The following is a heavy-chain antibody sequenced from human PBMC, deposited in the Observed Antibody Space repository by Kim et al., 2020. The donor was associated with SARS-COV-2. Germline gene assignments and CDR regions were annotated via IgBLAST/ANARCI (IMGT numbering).Heavy chain of an antibody. J-gene: IGHJ2*01. Sequence: SETLSLTCTVSGGSISSDDWSWIRQAPGKGLEWIGYIYYSGNTNYNPSLKSRLTISVDTSKNQFSLKLTSVTAADTAVYYCARGGMAAVVRSYWYFDLWG. CDR3: ARGGMAAVVRSYWYFDL. CDR1: GGSISSDD. D-gene: IGHD6-19*01. V-gene: IGHV4-59*01. CDR2: IYYSGNT.